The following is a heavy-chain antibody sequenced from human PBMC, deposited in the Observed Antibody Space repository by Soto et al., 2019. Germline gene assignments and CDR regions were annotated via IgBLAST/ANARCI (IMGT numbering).Heavy chain of an antibody. Sequence: QVQLQESGPGLVKPSETLSLTCTVSGGSVSSGSYYWSWIRQPPGKGLECIGYIYYSGSTNYNPTLKSRVTISVDTSKNQFSLKLSSVTAADTAVYYCARDHGYSYGYWDYWGQGTLVTVSS. CDR1: GGSVSSGSYY. V-gene: IGHV4-61*01. CDR3: ARDHGYSYGYWDY. D-gene: IGHD5-18*01. CDR2: IYYSGST. J-gene: IGHJ4*02.